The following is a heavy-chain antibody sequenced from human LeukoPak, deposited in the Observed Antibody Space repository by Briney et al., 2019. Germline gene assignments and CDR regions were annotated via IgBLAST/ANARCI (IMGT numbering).Heavy chain of an antibody. J-gene: IGHJ5*02. CDR1: GGSFSGYH. D-gene: IGHD1-1*01. CDR3: ARKRPYNWFDP. CDR2: INHSGST. V-gene: IGHV4-34*01. Sequence: SETLSLTCAVYGGSFSGYHWSWIRQPPGKGLEWIGEINHSGSTNYNPSLKSRVTISVDTSKNQFSLKLSSVTAADTAVYYCARKRPYNWFDPWGQGTLVTVSS.